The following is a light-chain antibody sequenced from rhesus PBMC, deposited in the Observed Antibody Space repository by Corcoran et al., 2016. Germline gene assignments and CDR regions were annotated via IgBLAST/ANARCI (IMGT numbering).Light chain of an antibody. Sequence: DIQMTQSPSSLAASVGDTVTITCRASQGISSWLAWYQQKPGKAPKLLIYKATSLQSGVPSRFSGRGSGTDFTLTFRSLQSEDFSTYYCQQYNSRPFTFGPGTKLDI. J-gene: IGKJ3*01. CDR2: KAT. CDR1: QGISSW. V-gene: IGKV1-22*01. CDR3: QQYNSRPFT.